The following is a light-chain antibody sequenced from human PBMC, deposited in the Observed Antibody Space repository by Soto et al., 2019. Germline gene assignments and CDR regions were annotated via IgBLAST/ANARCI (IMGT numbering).Light chain of an antibody. CDR3: HQYNDWPLT. CDR2: GAS. CDR1: QSVSTN. V-gene: IGKV3-15*01. J-gene: IGKJ4*01. Sequence: EIVMTQSPATVSVSPGERASLSCRASQSVSTNLAWYQQKPAQAPRLLIYGASTRATGITARFSGVGSGTVFTITISSLQSADFAVYYCHQYNDWPLTFGGGIKVEIK.